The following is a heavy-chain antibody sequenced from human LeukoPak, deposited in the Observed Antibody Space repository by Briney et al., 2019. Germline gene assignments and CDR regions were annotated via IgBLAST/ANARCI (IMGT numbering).Heavy chain of an antibody. D-gene: IGHD3-22*01. CDR2: ISSSSSYT. CDR3: AKEIYDSSGYYRFRYAFDI. CDR1: GFTFSDYY. J-gene: IGHJ3*02. Sequence: PGRSLRLSCAASGFTFSDYYMSWIRQAPGKGLEWVSYISSSSSYTNYADSVKGRFTISRDNSKNTLYLQMNSLRAEDTAVYYCAKEIYDSSGYYRFRYAFDIWGQGTMVTVSS. V-gene: IGHV3-11*05.